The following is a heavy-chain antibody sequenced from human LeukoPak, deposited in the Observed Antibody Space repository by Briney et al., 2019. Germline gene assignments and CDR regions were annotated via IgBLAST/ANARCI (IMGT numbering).Heavy chain of an antibody. J-gene: IGHJ4*02. CDR2: MNPNSGNT. CDR1: GYTFTGYD. CDR3: ARGIAAAGYDY. V-gene: IGHV1-8*03. D-gene: IGHD6-13*01. Sequence: ASVKVSCKASGYTFTGYDINWVRQATGQGLEWMGWMNPNSGNTGYAQKFQGRVTITRNTSISTAYMELSSLRSEDTAVYYCARGIAAAGYDYWGQGTLVTVSS.